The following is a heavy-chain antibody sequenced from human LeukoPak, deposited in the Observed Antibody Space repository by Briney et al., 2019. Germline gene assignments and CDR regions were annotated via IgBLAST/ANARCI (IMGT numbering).Heavy chain of an antibody. CDR3: ARSWGSYYNYYSMDV. CDR1: GDSISSGYY. J-gene: IGHJ6*04. Sequence: PSETLSLTCAVSGDSISSGYYWGWIRQSPGKGLEWIGSVYHTGTTYYKPSLKSRVTISVDTSKNQFSLKLSSVTAADSAVCYCARSWGSYYNYYSMDVWGKGTTVTVSS. V-gene: IGHV4-38-2*01. D-gene: IGHD3-10*01. CDR2: VYHTGTT.